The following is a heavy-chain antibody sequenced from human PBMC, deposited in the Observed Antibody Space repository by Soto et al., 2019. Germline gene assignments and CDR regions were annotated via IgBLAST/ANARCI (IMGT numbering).Heavy chain of an antibody. CDR2: ISKEATNK. D-gene: IGHD6-19*01. V-gene: IGHV3-30*18. CDR3: AKDEGTSGWHGYMDV. Sequence: QVQLVESGGGVVQPGGSLRLSCAASGFTFNNYAMHWVRQAPGKGLEWVAVISKEATNKFYSVSVRGRFTISGDDSRNTMYLQVSSLRAEDTAVYFCAKDEGTSGWHGYMDVLGTGTTVTVSS. J-gene: IGHJ6*03. CDR1: GFTFNNYA.